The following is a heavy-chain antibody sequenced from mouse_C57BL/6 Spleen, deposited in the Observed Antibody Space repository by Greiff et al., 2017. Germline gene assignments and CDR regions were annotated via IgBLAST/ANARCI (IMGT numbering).Heavy chain of an antibody. Sequence: EVKLVESGGGLVQPGGSLSLSCAASGFTFTDYYMSWVRQPPGKALEWLGFIRNKANGYTTEYSASVKGRFTISRDNSQSILYLQRNALRAEDSATDYCARYPPYSNYVNWYFDVWGTGTTVTVSS. CDR3: ARYPPYSNYVNWYFDV. D-gene: IGHD2-5*01. CDR1: GFTFTDYY. V-gene: IGHV7-3*01. CDR2: IRNKANGYTT. J-gene: IGHJ1*03.